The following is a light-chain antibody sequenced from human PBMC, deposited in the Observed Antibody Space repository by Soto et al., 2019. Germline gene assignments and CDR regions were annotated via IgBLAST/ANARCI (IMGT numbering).Light chain of an antibody. CDR3: QQRSNWPGLT. Sequence: EIVLTQSPATLSLSPVERATLSCRASQSVSSYLAWYQQKPGQAPRLLIHDASNRSTGIPARFSGSGSGTDFTLTISSLEPEDFEVYYCQQRSNWPGLTFGGGTKVEIK. J-gene: IGKJ4*01. V-gene: IGKV3-11*01. CDR2: DAS. CDR1: QSVSSY.